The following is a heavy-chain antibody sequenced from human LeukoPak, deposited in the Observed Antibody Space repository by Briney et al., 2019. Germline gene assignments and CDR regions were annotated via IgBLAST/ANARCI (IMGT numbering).Heavy chain of an antibody. V-gene: IGHV1-2*06. J-gene: IGHJ5*02. CDR1: GYTFTGYY. CDR3: ARGYCSGGSCYSVENWFDP. D-gene: IGHD2-15*01. Sequence: ASVNVSCKSAGYTFTGYYMFWVRQAPGQGLEWMGRINPNSGGTNYAQKFQGRATMTRATSISTAYMQLSRLRSDDTAVYYCARGYCSGGSCYSVENWFDPWGQGTLVTVSS. CDR2: INPNSGGT.